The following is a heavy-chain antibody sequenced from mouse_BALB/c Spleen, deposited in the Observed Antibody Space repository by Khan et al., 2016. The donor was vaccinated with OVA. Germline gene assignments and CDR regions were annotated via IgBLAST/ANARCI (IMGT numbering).Heavy chain of an antibody. D-gene: IGHD2-14*01. V-gene: IGHV3-2*02. CDR2: ISSTGST. Sequence: EVQLQESGPGLVKPSQSLSLTCTVTGYSITSDYAWNWIRHFPGNKLEWMGYISSTGSTNYNPSLKSRISITRDTSKNQFFLQLKSVTTEDTATYYCARSLYYSYGYALDCWGRGTSSTVSS. CDR3: ARSLYYSYGYALDC. J-gene: IGHJ4*01. CDR1: GYSITSDYA.